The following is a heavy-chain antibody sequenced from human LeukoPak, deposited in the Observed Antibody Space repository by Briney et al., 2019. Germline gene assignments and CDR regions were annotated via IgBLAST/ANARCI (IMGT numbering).Heavy chain of an antibody. V-gene: IGHV3-23*01. Sequence: GGSLRLSCAAFGFTFSSYAMSWVRQAPGKGLEWVSAISGSGGSTYYADSVKGRFTISRDNSKNTLYLQMNSLRAEDTAVYYCAKPKGDRIAVAGTFDYWGQGTLVTVSS. CDR3: AKPKGDRIAVAGTFDY. D-gene: IGHD6-19*01. CDR2: ISGSGGST. J-gene: IGHJ4*02. CDR1: GFTFSSYA.